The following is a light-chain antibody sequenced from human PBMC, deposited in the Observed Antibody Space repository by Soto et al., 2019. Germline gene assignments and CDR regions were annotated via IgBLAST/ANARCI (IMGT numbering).Light chain of an antibody. V-gene: IGKV1-5*01. CDR2: DSY. CDR3: QQYNNWSGRT. Sequence: DIQMTQSPATLSAAVGDGVTITCRASQSISRWLSWYQQKPGKATKLLIYDSYSLEGGVPSRFSGSGSGTEFILTIIRLPPEDCTTYICQQYNNWSGRTFGGGNKGQI. CDR1: QSISRW. J-gene: IGKJ4*01.